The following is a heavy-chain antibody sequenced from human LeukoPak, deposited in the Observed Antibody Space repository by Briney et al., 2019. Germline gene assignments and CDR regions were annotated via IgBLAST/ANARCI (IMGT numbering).Heavy chain of an antibody. CDR2: INPSGGTT. CDR3: ARVQWFGESTFDY. CDR1: GYTFTTYY. J-gene: IGHJ4*02. V-gene: IGHV1-46*01. D-gene: IGHD3-10*01. Sequence: GASVKVSCKASGYTFTTYYMHWVRQAPGQGLEWMGIINPSGGTTSYAQKFQGRVTMTRDTSTSTVYMELSNLRSEDTAVYYCARVQWFGESTFDYWGQGTLVTVSS.